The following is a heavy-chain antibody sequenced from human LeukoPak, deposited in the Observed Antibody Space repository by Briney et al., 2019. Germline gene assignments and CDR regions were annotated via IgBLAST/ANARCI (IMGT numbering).Heavy chain of an antibody. CDR2: IKQDGSEK. CDR1: GFTFSTYW. CDR3: GRGSGDFDY. D-gene: IGHD1-1*01. V-gene: IGHV3-7*01. J-gene: IGHJ4*02. Sequence: GGSLRLSCAASGFTFSTYWMTWVRQAPGKGLEWVANIKQDGSEKYFVDSVKGRFTISRDNANNSLYLQMNSLRAEDTAVYYCGRGSGDFDYWGQGTLVTVSS.